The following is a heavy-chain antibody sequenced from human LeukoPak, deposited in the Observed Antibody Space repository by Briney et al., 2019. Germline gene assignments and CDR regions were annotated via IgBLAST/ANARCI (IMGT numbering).Heavy chain of an antibody. CDR2: ISGSGGST. CDR3: AKDRPYCSSTSCQHYFDY. CDR1: GFTFSSYA. V-gene: IGHV3-23*01. Sequence: PGGSLRLSCAASGFTFSSYAMSWVRQAPGKGLEWVSAISGSGGSTYYADSVKGRFTISRDNSKNTLYLQMNSLRAEDTAVYYCAKDRPYCSSTSCQHYFDYWGQGTLVTVSS. D-gene: IGHD2-2*01. J-gene: IGHJ4*02.